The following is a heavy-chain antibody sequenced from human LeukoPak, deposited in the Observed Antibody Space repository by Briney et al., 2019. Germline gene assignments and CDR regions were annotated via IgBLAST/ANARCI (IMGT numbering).Heavy chain of an antibody. CDR3: ARDARYYYDSSGYSYEYYFDY. V-gene: IGHV3-23*01. CDR2: INGRGDST. Sequence: GGSLRLSCAASEFTFSSYAMGWVRQAPGKGLEWVSGINGRGDSTYYADSVKGRFTISRDNSRNRLYLQMNSPRAEDTAVYFCARDARYYYDSSGYSYEYYFDYWGQGTLVTVSS. D-gene: IGHD3-22*01. J-gene: IGHJ4*02. CDR1: EFTFSSYA.